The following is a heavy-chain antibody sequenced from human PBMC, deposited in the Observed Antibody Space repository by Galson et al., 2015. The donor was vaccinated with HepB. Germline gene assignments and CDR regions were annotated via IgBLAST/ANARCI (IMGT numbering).Heavy chain of an antibody. CDR1: GFTFSSYG. V-gene: IGHV3-30*18. CDR3: AKDLLRFGELYTPQDY. D-gene: IGHD3-10*01. CDR2: ISYDGSNK. Sequence: SLRLSCAASGFTFSSYGMHWVRQAPGKGLEWVAVISYDGSNKYYADSVKGRFTISRDNSKNTLYLQMNSLRAEDTAVYYCAKDLLRFGELYTPQDYWGQGTLVTVSS. J-gene: IGHJ4*02.